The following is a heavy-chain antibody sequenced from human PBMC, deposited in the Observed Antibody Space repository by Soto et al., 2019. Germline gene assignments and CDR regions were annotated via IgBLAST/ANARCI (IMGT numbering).Heavy chain of an antibody. CDR1: GFTFSSYG. CDR2: ISYDGSNK. J-gene: IGHJ4*02. Sequence: PGGSLRLSCAASGFTFSSYGMHWVRQAPGKGLEWVAVISYDGSNKYYADSVKGRFTISRDNSKNTLYLQMNSLRAEDTAVYYCAKDSDSGSPGLSDYWGQGTLVTVSS. D-gene: IGHD1-26*01. CDR3: AKDSDSGSPGLSDY. V-gene: IGHV3-30*18.